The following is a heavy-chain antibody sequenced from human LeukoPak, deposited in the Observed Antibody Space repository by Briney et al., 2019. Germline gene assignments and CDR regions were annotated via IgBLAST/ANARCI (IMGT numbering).Heavy chain of an antibody. V-gene: IGHV3-53*04. J-gene: IGHJ6*02. CDR3: ARDRMAARLGSHYYYGMDV. CDR1: GFTVSSNY. D-gene: IGHD6-6*01. Sequence: GGSLRLSCAASGFTVSSNYISWVRQAPGKGLEWVSGIDSSGSTDFANTVKGRLAISRNNFKNTVQLLMNSLRAEDTAVYYCARDRMAARLGSHYYYGMDVSGQGTTVTLSS. CDR2: IDSSGST.